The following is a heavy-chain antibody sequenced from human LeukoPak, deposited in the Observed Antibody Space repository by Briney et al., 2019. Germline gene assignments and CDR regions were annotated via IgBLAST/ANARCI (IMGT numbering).Heavy chain of an antibody. V-gene: IGHV3-7*04. Sequence: GGSLRLSCTASGFTISTYWMSWVRQAPGKGLEWVANINQDGSKKYYVDSVKGRFTISRDNVKNSVYLQMNSLRAEDTTVYSCARAVAAADSYWGRGTLVTVSS. CDR3: ARAVAAADSY. D-gene: IGHD6-13*01. CDR1: GFTISTYW. J-gene: IGHJ4*02. CDR2: INQDGSKK.